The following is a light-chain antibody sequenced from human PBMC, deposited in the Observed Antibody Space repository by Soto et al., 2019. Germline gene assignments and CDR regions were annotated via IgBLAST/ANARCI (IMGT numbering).Light chain of an antibody. CDR1: QSIAKF. J-gene: IGKJ1*01. CDR2: GAS. Sequence: DIQMTQSPSSLSASFGDRVTITCRTSQSIAKFLNWYQQRPGKAPKVLIYGASSLQTGVPSRFSGSGSGTEFTLTISSLQPDDFATYYCQQYNSYSGTFGQGTKVDIK. CDR3: QQYNSYSGT. V-gene: IGKV1-16*01.